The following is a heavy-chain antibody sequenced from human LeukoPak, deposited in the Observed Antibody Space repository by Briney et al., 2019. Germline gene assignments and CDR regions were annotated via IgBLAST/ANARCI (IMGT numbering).Heavy chain of an antibody. D-gene: IGHD6-19*01. J-gene: IGHJ4*02. Sequence: GGPLRLSCAASGFTFSSYGMHWVRQAPGKGLEWVAVISYDGSNKYYADSVKGRFTISRDNSKNTLYLQMNSLRAEDTAVYYCAKDSGIAVAGIFDYWGQGTLVTVSS. CDR2: ISYDGSNK. CDR1: GFTFSSYG. V-gene: IGHV3-30*18. CDR3: AKDSGIAVAGIFDY.